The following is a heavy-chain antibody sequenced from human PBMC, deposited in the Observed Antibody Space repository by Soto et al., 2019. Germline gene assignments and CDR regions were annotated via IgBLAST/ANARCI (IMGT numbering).Heavy chain of an antibody. Sequence: DVQLLESGGDLVQPGGSLRLSCAASGVTFSSYAMSWVRQAPGKGLAWVSSVSAGGDMTYYSDSVKGRFTISRDNSNNALFLQMNSLGAEDTALYYCARGGRGGSGSPASYYYSGLDVWGQGTTVTVSS. CDR3: ARGGRGGSGSPASYYYSGLDV. V-gene: IGHV3-23*01. CDR2: VSAGGDMT. CDR1: GVTFSSYA. D-gene: IGHD3-10*01. J-gene: IGHJ6*02.